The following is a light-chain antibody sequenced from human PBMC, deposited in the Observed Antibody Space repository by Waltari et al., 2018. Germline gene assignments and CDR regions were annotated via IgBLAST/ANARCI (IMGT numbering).Light chain of an antibody. Sequence: DIQMTQSPSTLSASVGDRITITCRASQSISEWLAWYQQKPGKAPKLLIYRTSFLQSGVPSRFSGSGSASGTDFTRTISSLQPDDFATYYCQQYISFSPLTFGGGTRVEIK. V-gene: IGKV1-5*03. CDR2: RTS. J-gene: IGKJ4*01. CDR3: QQYISFSPLT. CDR1: QSISEW.